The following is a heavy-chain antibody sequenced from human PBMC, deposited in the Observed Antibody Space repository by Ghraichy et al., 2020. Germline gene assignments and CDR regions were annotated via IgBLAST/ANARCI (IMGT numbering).Heavy chain of an antibody. J-gene: IGHJ3*02. D-gene: IGHD2-15*01. CDR1: GFTFSSYA. Sequence: GGSLRLYCAASGFTFSSYAMSWVRQAPGKGLEWVSLISGGGGGTYYADSVKGRFTISRDNSKNTLNLQMNSLRAEDTAVYYCAKVPRHCSGGSCYGGAFDIWGQGTVVTVSS. CDR3: AKVPRHCSGGSCYGGAFDI. V-gene: IGHV3-23*01. CDR2: ISGGGGGT.